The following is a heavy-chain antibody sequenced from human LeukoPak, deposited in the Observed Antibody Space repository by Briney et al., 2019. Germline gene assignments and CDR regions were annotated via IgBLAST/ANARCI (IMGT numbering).Heavy chain of an antibody. Sequence: SETLSLTCTVSGGSITTYYWSWLRQPPGEGLEWIGYIYNTGTTTYNPSLRSRVTISLDTSKNQFSLKLSSVTAADTAVYYCARTFPVAGTYYGMDVWGQGTTVTVS. J-gene: IGHJ6*02. CDR1: GGSITTYY. CDR3: ARTFPVAGTYYGMDV. CDR2: IYNTGTT. D-gene: IGHD6-19*01. V-gene: IGHV4-59*01.